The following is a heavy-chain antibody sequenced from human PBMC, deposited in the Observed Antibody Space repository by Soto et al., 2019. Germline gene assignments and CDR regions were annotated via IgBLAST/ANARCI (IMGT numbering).Heavy chain of an antibody. D-gene: IGHD6-13*01. CDR3: AKLSSSCYHVDY. Sequence: EVQLLESGGGLVQPGGSLRLSCAASGFTFSSSAMSWVRQAPGKGLEWVSSISGSGGDTYYADSVKGRFTISRDNSKNTMYLQMNSLRAEDTALYYCAKLSSSCYHVDYWGQGTLVSVSS. CDR1: GFTFSSSA. J-gene: IGHJ4*02. V-gene: IGHV3-23*01. CDR2: ISGSGGDT.